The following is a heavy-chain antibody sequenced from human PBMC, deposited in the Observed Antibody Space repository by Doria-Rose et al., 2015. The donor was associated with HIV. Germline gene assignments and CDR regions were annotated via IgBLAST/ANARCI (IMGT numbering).Heavy chain of an antibody. J-gene: IGHJ4*02. Sequence: VQLQESGGGLVRPGGSLRLSCATSGFTFSSHRINWVRQAPGKGLEWVSPMSSTSAYINCADSVRCRFTISRDNARNSLYLQMDSLRAEDTAIYYCATGVTLDYWGQGTLVTVSS. CDR2: MSSTSAYI. D-gene: IGHD3-10*01. V-gene: IGHV3-21*01. CDR1: GFTFSSHR. CDR3: ATGVTLDY.